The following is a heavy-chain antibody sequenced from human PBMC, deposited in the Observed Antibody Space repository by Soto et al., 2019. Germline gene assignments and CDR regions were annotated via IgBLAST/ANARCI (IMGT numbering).Heavy chain of an antibody. D-gene: IGHD2-15*01. Sequence: QVQLVESGGGVVRPGKSLRLSCAASGFIFSNYGMHWVRQAQGKGLEWVALISFDGKNRNYADSVKGRFTIYRDNPKNTLYLEMNCLRPEDPAFYYCAKRGGVVGGSEHPFFEYWGQGTLVTVSS. V-gene: IGHV3-30*18. CDR2: ISFDGKNR. CDR1: GFIFSNYG. J-gene: IGHJ4*02. CDR3: AKRGGVVGGSEHPFFEY.